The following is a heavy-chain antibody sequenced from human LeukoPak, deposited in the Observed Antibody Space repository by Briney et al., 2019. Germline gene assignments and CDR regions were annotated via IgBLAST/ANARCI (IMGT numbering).Heavy chain of an antibody. CDR1: GGTFSSYA. CDR2: IIPIFGTA. V-gene: IGHV1-69*05. Sequence: GASVKVSCKASGGTFSSYAITWVRQAPGQGLEWMGRIIPIFGTANYAQKFQGRVTITTDESTSTAYMELSTLRSDDTAVYYCAIERPPGDSSNWFLEGYFDIWGQGTLVTVSS. J-gene: IGHJ4*02. D-gene: IGHD6-13*01. CDR3: AIERPPGDSSNWFLEGYFDI.